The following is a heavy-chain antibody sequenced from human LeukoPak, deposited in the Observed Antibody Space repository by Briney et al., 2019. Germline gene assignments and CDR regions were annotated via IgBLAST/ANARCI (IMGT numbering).Heavy chain of an antibody. J-gene: IGHJ4*02. CDR1: GYTSTSYD. CDR3: ARDYGFYSGLYFFDY. D-gene: IGHD1-26*01. Sequence: GASVKVSCKASGYTSTSYDINWVRQATGQRLEWMGWINPNSGGTKYAQKFQGRVTMTRDTSISTAYMELSKLRSDDTAVYSCARDYGFYSGLYFFDYWGQGTLVTVSS. V-gene: IGHV1-2*02. CDR2: INPNSGGT.